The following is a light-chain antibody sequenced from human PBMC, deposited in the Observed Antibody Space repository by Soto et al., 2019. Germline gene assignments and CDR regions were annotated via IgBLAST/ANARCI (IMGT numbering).Light chain of an antibody. CDR2: GQS. J-gene: IGKJ5*01. V-gene: IGKV3D-15*01. CDR3: QQYNSWPIT. Sequence: EIVMTQSPATLSVSPGESATLSCRARQNINSDLAWYVQKPGQAPRRVIYGQSTWGTDDPPRFTGSGSGTEFTLTISGLQSEDFAVYYCQQYNSWPITFGQGTRL. CDR1: QNINSD.